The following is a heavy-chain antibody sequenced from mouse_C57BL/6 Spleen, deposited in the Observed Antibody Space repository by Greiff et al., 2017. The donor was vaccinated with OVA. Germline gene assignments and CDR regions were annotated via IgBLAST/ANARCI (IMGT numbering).Heavy chain of an antibody. J-gene: IGHJ3*01. V-gene: IGHV1-62-2*01. CDR1: GYTFTEYT. CDR2: FYPGSGSI. CDR3: ARHEGSYYYGSSSWFAY. Sequence: VQLVESGAELVKPGASVKLSCKASGYTFTEYTIHWVKQRSGQGLEWIGWFYPGSGSIKYNEKFKDKATLTADKSSSTVYMELSRLTSEDSAVYFCARHEGSYYYGSSSWFAYWGQGTLVTVSA. D-gene: IGHD1-1*01.